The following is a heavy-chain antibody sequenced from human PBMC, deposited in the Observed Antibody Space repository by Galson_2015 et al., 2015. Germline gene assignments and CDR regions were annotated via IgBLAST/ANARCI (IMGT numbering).Heavy chain of an antibody. V-gene: IGHV2-26*01. CDR3: ARVAAAGYYYYYYGMDV. CDR1: GFSLSNARMG. CDR2: IFSHDEK. J-gene: IGHJ6*02. Sequence: PALVKPTQTLTLTCTVSGFSLSNARMGVSWIRQPPGKALEWLAHIFSHDEKPYSTSLKSRLTISKDTSKSQVVLTMTNMDPVDTATYYCARVAAAGYYYYYYGMDVWGQGTTVTVSS. D-gene: IGHD6-13*01.